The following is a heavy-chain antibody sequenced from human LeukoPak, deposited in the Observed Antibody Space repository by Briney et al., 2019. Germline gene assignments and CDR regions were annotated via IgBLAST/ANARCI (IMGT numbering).Heavy chain of an antibody. Sequence: GGSLRLSCAASGFTFGSYAMYWVRQAPGKGLEWVSGIFGSGGSAHYADSVKGRFTISRDNSKNTVYLQMDRLRAEDTATYYCAKTTTGYSSGRYPAWPIDYWGQGTLVTVSS. CDR2: IFGSGGSA. D-gene: IGHD2-15*01. V-gene: IGHV3-23*01. J-gene: IGHJ4*02. CDR3: AKTTTGYSSGRYPAWPIDY. CDR1: GFTFGSYA.